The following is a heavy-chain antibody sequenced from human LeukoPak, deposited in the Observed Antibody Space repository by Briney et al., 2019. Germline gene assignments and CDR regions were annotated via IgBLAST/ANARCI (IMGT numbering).Heavy chain of an antibody. Sequence: GGSLRLSCAASGFTFNYAWMSWVRQAPGKGLECLAVTSYDGSSKYYADSVKGRFTISRDNSKNTVYLQMNSLRAEDTALYHCARDKAPSHIAVLDYWGQGTLVTVSS. CDR3: ARDKAPSHIAVLDY. J-gene: IGHJ4*02. D-gene: IGHD5-12*01. CDR1: GFTFNYAW. V-gene: IGHV3-30*03. CDR2: TSYDGSSK.